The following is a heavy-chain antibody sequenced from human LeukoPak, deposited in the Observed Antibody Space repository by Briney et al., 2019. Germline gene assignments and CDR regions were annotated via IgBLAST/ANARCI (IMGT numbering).Heavy chain of an antibody. D-gene: IGHD7-27*01. V-gene: IGHV4-39*01. Sequence: SETLSLTCTVSGGSISSSSYYWGWIRQPPGKGLEWIGSIYYSGSTYYSPSLKSRVTISVDTSKNQFSLKLSSVTAADTAVYYCARPKDPWVWFDPWGQGTLVTVSS. J-gene: IGHJ5*02. CDR2: IYYSGST. CDR3: ARPKDPWVWFDP. CDR1: GGSISSSSYY.